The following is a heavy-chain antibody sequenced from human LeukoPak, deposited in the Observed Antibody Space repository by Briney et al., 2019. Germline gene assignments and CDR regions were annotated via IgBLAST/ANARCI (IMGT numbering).Heavy chain of an antibody. D-gene: IGHD6-6*01. V-gene: IGHV3-7*01. CDR1: GFTFNYYW. Sequence: GGSLRLSCAASGFTFNYYWMNWVRQAPGKGLEWVANIKQGGSEIYYVDSVKGRFTISRDNAKNSLYLQMNSLRAEDTAVYYCARDIAARPFDYWGQGTLVTVSS. CDR3: ARDIAARPFDY. J-gene: IGHJ4*02. CDR2: IKQGGSEI.